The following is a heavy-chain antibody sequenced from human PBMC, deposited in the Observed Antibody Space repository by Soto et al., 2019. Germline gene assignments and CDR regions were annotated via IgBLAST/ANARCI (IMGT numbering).Heavy chain of an antibody. J-gene: IGHJ4*02. CDR3: ARGRGGNSADY. V-gene: IGHV4-34*02. D-gene: IGHD2-21*02. CDR2: IDHIGST. Sequence: QVQLQQWGAGLLKPSETLSLTCSVYGGSFSGYYWTWIRQSPGKGLEWIGEIDHIGSTNYNPSLKSRVTISVDTSKKQYSLSLSSVSAADTAVYYCARGRGGNSADYWGQGTLVTVSS. CDR1: GGSFSGYY.